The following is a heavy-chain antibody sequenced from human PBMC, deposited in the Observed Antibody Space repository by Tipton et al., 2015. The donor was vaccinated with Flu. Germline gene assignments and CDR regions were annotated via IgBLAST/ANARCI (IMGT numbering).Heavy chain of an antibody. CDR1: GDSVSSGNYF. Sequence: TLSLTCTVSGDSVSSGNYFWSWVRQPPGKGLEWIGYVYYSGTTNYNPSLKSRVTISIDTSKNQFSLRLSSVTAADTAVYYCARDVYTGFCSDGTCFNYFYYGMDIWGQGTTVTVSS. J-gene: IGHJ6*02. D-gene: IGHD2-15*01. CDR3: ARDVYTGFCSDGTCFNYFYYGMDI. V-gene: IGHV4-61*01. CDR2: VYYSGTT.